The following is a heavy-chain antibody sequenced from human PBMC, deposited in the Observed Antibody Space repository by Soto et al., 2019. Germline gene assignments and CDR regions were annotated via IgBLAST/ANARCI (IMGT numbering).Heavy chain of an antibody. J-gene: IGHJ5*02. V-gene: IGHV2-5*02. CDR1: GFSLSTSGVG. CDR3: AHKYNDYVLGNYRRNWFDP. D-gene: IGHD3-16*02. Sequence: QITLKESGPTLVKPTQTLTLTCTFSGFSLSTSGVGVGWIRQPPGKALEWLALIYWDDDKRYSPSLKSRLTIPNDTAKNQVVLSMTNMDPVDTSTSYCAHKYNDYVLGNYRRNWFDPWGQGTLVTVSS. CDR2: IYWDDDK.